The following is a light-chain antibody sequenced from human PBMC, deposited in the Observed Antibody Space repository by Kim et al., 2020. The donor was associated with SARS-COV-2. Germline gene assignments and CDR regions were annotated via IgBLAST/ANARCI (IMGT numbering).Light chain of an antibody. CDR3: QQYDSPPIT. Sequence: SPGKRATLSCRASQSLSSPYLAWYQQKPGQAPRLLISGASRRASGVPDRFSGSGSATDFTLVISGLEPEDFAVYYCQQYDSPPITFGPGTKVDIK. J-gene: IGKJ3*01. V-gene: IGKV3-20*01. CDR2: GAS. CDR1: QSLSSPY.